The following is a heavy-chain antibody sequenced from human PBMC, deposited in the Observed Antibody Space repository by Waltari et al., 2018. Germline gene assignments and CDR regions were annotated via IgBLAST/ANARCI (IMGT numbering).Heavy chain of an antibody. Sequence: EVQLLESGGGLVQPGGSLRLSCAASGFTFRSYAMSWVRPAPGKGLEWVSAISGSGGSTYYEDSVKGRFTISRDNSKNTLYLQMNSLRAEDTAVYYCAKNADIVVVPAAIPGSYWGQGTLVTVSS. CDR3: AKNADIVVVPAAIPGSY. V-gene: IGHV3-23*01. CDR2: ISGSGGST. D-gene: IGHD2-2*01. J-gene: IGHJ4*02. CDR1: GFTFRSYA.